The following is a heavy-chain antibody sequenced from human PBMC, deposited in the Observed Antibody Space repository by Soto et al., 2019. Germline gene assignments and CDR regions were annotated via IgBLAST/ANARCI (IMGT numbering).Heavy chain of an antibody. J-gene: IGHJ4*02. V-gene: IGHV4-61*01. CDR2: IYYSGST. Sequence: QVQLQESGPGLVKPSETLSLTCTVSGGSVSSGSYYWRWIRQPPGKGLEWIGYIYYSGSTNYNASLASRVTVSVDTSKTQVSLRLRSVTAADRAVYYCARGRGPDDILTGFDYWGQGTLVTVSS. D-gene: IGHD3-9*01. CDR1: GGSVSSGSYY. CDR3: ARGRGPDDILTGFDY.